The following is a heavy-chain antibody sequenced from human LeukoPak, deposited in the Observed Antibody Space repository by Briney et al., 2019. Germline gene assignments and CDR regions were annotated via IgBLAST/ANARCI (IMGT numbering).Heavy chain of an antibody. Sequence: PGGSLRLSCAASGFTFSSYSMNWVRQAPGKGLEWVSYVSSSSGYIYYADSVKGRFTISRDNAKNSLYLQMNSLRAEDTAVYYCARLGLDNWLDPWGRGTLVTVSS. J-gene: IGHJ5*02. CDR3: ARLGLDNWLDP. D-gene: IGHD3/OR15-3a*01. CDR2: VSSSSGYI. CDR1: GFTFSSYS. V-gene: IGHV3-21*05.